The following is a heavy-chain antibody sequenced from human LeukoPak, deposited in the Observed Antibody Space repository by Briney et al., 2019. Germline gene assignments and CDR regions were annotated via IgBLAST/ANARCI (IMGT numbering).Heavy chain of an antibody. D-gene: IGHD6-19*01. CDR2: IYYSGST. V-gene: IGHV4-39*01. CDR3: ARTDSSGWYSGGNFDY. CDR1: GGSISSSSYY. Sequence: SETLSLTCTVSGGSISSSSYYWGWIRQPPGKGLEWIGSIYYSGSTYYNPSLKSRVTISVDTSKNQFSLKLSSVTAADTAVYYCARTDSSGWYSGGNFDYWGQGTLVTVSS. J-gene: IGHJ4*02.